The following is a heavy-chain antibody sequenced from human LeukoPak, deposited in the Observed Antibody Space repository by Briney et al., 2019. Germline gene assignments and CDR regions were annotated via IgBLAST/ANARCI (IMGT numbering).Heavy chain of an antibody. V-gene: IGHV3-30*18. D-gene: IGHD6-19*01. Sequence: GRSLRLSCAASGFTFSSYGMHWVRQAPGKGLEWVAVISYDGSNKYYADSVKGRFTISRDNSKNTLYLQMNSLRAEDTAVYYCAKDLRSGWESYIDYWGQGTLVTVSS. CDR2: ISYDGSNK. CDR1: GFTFSSYG. CDR3: AKDLRSGWESYIDY. J-gene: IGHJ4*02.